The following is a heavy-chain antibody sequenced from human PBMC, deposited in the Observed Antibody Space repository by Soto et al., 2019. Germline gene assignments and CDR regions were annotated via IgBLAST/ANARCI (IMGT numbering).Heavy chain of an antibody. J-gene: IGHJ3*02. V-gene: IGHV3-21*01. D-gene: IGHD1-7*01. CDR1: GFTFSSYS. CDR3: ARERTTASYRDAFDI. CDR2: ISSSSSYI. Sequence: GGSLRLSCAASGFTFSSYSMNWVRQAPGKGLEWVSSISSSSSYIYYADSVKGRFTISRDNAKNSLYLQMNSLRAEDTAVYYCARERTTASYRDAFDIWGQGTMVTVSS.